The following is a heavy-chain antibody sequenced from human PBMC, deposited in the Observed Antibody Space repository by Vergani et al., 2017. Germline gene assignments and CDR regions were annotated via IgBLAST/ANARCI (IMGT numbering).Heavy chain of an antibody. J-gene: IGHJ4*02. CDR3: AKRRGYFDCLLHDGLDY. CDR2: ISGSGGST. V-gene: IGHV3-23*01. Sequence: EVQLLESGGGLVQPGGSLRLSCAASGFTFSSYAMSWVRQAPGKGLEWVSAISGSGGSTYYADSVKGRFTITRDNSKNTLYLQMNSLRAEDTAVYYCAKRRGYFDCLLHDGLDYWGQGTLVTVSS. D-gene: IGHD3-9*01. CDR1: GFTFSSYA.